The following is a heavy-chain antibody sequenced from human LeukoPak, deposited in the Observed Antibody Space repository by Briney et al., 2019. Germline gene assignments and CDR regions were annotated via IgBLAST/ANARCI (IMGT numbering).Heavy chain of an antibody. CDR1: GFTFSTYG. Sequence: GGSLRLSCAASGFTFSTYGMHWVRQAPGKGLEWGAFIPYDGSNKYYADSLKGQFTISRDNSKNTLYLQMNSLRAEDAAVYYCAKGSLVGGTSRAFDMWGQGTMVTVSS. CDR3: AKGSLVGGTSRAFDM. J-gene: IGHJ3*02. CDR2: IPYDGSNK. D-gene: IGHD1-26*01. V-gene: IGHV3-30*02.